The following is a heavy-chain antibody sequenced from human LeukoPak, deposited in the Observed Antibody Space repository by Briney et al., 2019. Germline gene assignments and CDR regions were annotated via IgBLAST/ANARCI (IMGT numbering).Heavy chain of an antibody. D-gene: IGHD2-2*01. V-gene: IGHV4-39*01. CDR3: ARRRGYCSSTSCYAYYFDY. CDR1: GGSISSSSYY. Sequence: SETLSLTCTVSGGSISSSSYYWGWIRQPPGKGLEWIGSIYYSGITCYNPSLKSRVTISVDTSKNQFSLKLSSVTAADTAVYYCARRRGYCSSTSCYAYYFDYWGQGTLVTVSS. CDR2: IYYSGIT. J-gene: IGHJ4*02.